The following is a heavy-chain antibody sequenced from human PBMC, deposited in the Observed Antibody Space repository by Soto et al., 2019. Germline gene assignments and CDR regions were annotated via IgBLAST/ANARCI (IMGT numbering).Heavy chain of an antibody. CDR1: GFTFSNYA. CDR3: AKDSKVTTSRYSYYYGLDV. CDR2: ISGRGGST. V-gene: IGHV3-23*01. D-gene: IGHD4-17*01. J-gene: IGHJ6*02. Sequence: EVQLLESGGGLVQPGGSLRLSCTASGFTFSNYAMSWVRQAPDKGLEWVSAISGRGGSTYYADSVKGRFTISRDNSKNMLFLQMNSLRAEDTALYYCAKDSKVTTSRYSYYYGLDVWGQGTTVTVSS.